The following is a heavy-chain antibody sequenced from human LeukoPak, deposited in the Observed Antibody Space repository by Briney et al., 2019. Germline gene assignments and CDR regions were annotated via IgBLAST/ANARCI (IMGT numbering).Heavy chain of an antibody. J-gene: IGHJ3*02. Sequence: ASVKVSCKASGYTFSGYYMHWVRQAPGQGLEWMGWINPNSGGTNYAQKFQGRVTMTRDTSINTAYMELSRLRSDDRAVYYCARVAYGDYDSSAFDMWGQGTMVTVSS. V-gene: IGHV1-2*02. CDR1: GYTFSGYY. CDR2: INPNSGGT. D-gene: IGHD4-17*01. CDR3: ARVAYGDYDSSAFDM.